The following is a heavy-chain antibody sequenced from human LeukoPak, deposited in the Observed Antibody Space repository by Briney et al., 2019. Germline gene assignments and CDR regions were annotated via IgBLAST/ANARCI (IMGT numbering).Heavy chain of an antibody. J-gene: IGHJ4*02. D-gene: IGHD6-13*01. CDR2: INHSGST. CDR1: GGSFSGYY. Sequence: SETLSLTCAAYGGSFSGYYWSWIRQHPGKGPEWIGEINHSGSTNYNPSLKSRVTISVDTSKNQFSLKLSSVTAADTAVYYCARVAAAGFFDYWGQGTLVTVSS. V-gene: IGHV4-34*01. CDR3: ARVAAAGFFDY.